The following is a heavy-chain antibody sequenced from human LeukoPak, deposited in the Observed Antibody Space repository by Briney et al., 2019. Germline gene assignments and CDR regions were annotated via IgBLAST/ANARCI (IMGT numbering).Heavy chain of an antibody. CDR2: IIPIFGTA. D-gene: IGHD2-2*01. Sequence: ASVKVSCKASGGTFSSYAISWVRQAPGQGLEWMGGIIPIFGTANYAQKFQGRVTITADESTSTAYMELSSLRSEDTAVYFCARDGPTAAPFDYWGQGTLVTVSS. J-gene: IGHJ4*02. V-gene: IGHV1-69*13. CDR3: ARDGPTAAPFDY. CDR1: GGTFSSYA.